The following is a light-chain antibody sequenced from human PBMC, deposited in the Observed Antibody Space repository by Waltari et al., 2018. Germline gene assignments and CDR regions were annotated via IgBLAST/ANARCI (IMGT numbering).Light chain of an antibody. CDR2: DVS. Sequence: QSALTQPASVSGSPGQSITISCAGTNSDVGGYDRLSWYQQHPGKAPKLIIYDVSGWPAGVSYRFSGSKSGNTASLTISGLQAEDEADYYCSSHSSGSTLVFGTGTTVTVL. J-gene: IGLJ1*01. CDR3: SSHSSGSTLV. CDR1: NSDVGGYDR. V-gene: IGLV2-14*03.